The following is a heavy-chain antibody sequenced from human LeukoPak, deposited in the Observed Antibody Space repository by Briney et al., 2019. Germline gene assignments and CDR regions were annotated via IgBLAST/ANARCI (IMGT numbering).Heavy chain of an antibody. Sequence: GGSLRLSCAASGFTFYTYGKHWVRQAPGKGLEYVSGIGPDGGTTYYAKSVKGRFTISRDNSKSMVYLQMGSLTADDMAVYYCARGAQLTDYWGQGTLVTVSS. D-gene: IGHD6-13*01. CDR3: ARGAQLTDY. J-gene: IGHJ4*02. CDR1: GFTFYTYG. CDR2: IGPDGGTT. V-gene: IGHV3-64*01.